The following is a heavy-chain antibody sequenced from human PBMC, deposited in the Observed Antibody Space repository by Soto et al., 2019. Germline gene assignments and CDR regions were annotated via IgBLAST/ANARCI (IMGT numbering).Heavy chain of an antibody. J-gene: IGHJ1*01. CDR3: AREENCSDGVCYSEYFQR. CDR1: GYIFTAYS. V-gene: IGHV1-46*01. CDR2: VNPSGGST. Sequence: QVQLVQSGAEVKKPGASVKVSCKASGYIFTAYSMHWVRQAPGQGREWTGVVNPSGGSTNYAQKFRGRITMTRETSTSTVYMDLGSLTSADTAVYYCAREENCSDGVCYSEYFQRWGQGTLVTVSS. D-gene: IGHD2-15*01.